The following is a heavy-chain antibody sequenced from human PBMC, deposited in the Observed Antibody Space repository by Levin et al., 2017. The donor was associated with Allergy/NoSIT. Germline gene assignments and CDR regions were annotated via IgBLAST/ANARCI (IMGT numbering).Heavy chain of an antibody. CDR3: ARGYSSGWSYYYYGLDV. CDR2: ISSSSSSI. J-gene: IGHJ6*02. D-gene: IGHD2-15*01. CDR1: GFTFSAYN. Sequence: LSLTCAASGFTFSAYNMNWVRQAPGKGLEWVSSISSSSSSIYYADSVKGRFSISRDNAENSLYLQMNSLRAEDTAVYYCARGYSSGWSYYYYGLDVWGQGTTVTVSS. V-gene: IGHV3-21*01.